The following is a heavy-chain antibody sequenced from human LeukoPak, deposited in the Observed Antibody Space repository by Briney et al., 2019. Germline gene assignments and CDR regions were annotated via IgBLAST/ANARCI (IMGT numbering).Heavy chain of an antibody. CDR3: ARAYYESSAYRHAVYFDY. V-gene: IGHV1-46*02. J-gene: IGHJ4*02. CDR2: INPSDDST. CDR1: GYTFNSSY. D-gene: IGHD3-22*01. Sequence: ASVKVSCKASGYTFNSSYMHWVRQAPGQGLEWMGIINPSDDSTRYAQEFQGRVTMTKDTSTNTVYMHLSSLSSDDTAVYYCARAYYESSAYRHAVYFDYWGQGTLVTVSS.